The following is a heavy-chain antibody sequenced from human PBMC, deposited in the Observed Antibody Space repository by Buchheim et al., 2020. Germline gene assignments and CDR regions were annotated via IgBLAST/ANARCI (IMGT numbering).Heavy chain of an antibody. D-gene: IGHD3-10*01. CDR1: GFTFSSYG. CDR2: IWFDGSNK. V-gene: IGHV3-33*01. Sequence: QVQLVESGGGVVQPGKSLRLSCAASGFTFSSYGMHWVRQAPGKGLEWVAVIWFDGSNKYYADSVKGRFTISRDNSKNTLSLQMNSLRAEDTAVYYCARDLWRLGELLLGAFDIWGQGT. J-gene: IGHJ3*02. CDR3: ARDLWRLGELLLGAFDI.